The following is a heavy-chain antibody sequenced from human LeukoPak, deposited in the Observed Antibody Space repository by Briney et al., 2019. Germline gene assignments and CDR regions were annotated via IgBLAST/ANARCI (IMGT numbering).Heavy chain of an antibody. V-gene: IGHV3-23*01. CDR3: ARPAALTMYYYGMDV. Sequence: PGGSLRLSCAASGFTFSSYAMSWVRQAPGKGLEWVSAISGSGGSTYYADSVKGRFTISRDNAKNSLYLQMNSLRAEDTAVYYCARPAALTMYYYGMDVWGQGTTVTVSS. CDR1: GFTFSSYA. D-gene: IGHD3-10*01. CDR2: ISGSGGST. J-gene: IGHJ6*02.